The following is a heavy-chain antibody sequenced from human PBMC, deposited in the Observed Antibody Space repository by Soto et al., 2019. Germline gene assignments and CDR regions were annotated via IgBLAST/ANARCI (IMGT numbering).Heavy chain of an antibody. J-gene: IGHJ4*02. D-gene: IGHD6-19*01. CDR1: GYTFTSYA. V-gene: IGHV1-3*01. CDR2: INAGNGNT. CDR3: ARVGYSSGWYMGY. Sequence: ASVRVSCKASGYTFTSYAMHWVRQDPGQRLEWMGWINAGNGNTKYSQKFQGRVTITRDTSASTAYMELSSLRSEDTAVYYCARVGYSSGWYMGYWGQGTLVTVSS.